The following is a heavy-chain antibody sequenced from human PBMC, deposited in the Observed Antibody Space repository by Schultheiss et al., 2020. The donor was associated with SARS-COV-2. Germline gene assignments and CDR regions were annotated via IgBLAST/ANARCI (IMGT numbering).Heavy chain of an antibody. V-gene: IGHV4-59*08. CDR1: GGSISSYY. Sequence: SETLSLTCTVSGGSISSYYWSWIRQPAGKGLEWIGSIYYSGSTYYNPSLKSRVTISVDTSKNQFSLKLSSVTAADTAVYYCARGGEGYYYYGMDVWGQGTTVTVSS. CDR3: ARGGEGYYYYGMDV. CDR2: IYYSGST. J-gene: IGHJ6*02. D-gene: IGHD2-21*01.